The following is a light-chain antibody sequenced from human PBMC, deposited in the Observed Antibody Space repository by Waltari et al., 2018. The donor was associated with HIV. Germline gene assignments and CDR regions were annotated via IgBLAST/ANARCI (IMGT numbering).Light chain of an antibody. CDR1: QSVSTF. Sequence: DIQMTQSPSSLSASVGDRVTIPCRASQSVSTFLNWYHQKPGKAPKILIYTASSLQSGVPSRFSCIGSGTDFTINISSLHPEDFATYYCQKSYNNPRTVGQGTKVEI. V-gene: IGKV1-39*01. CDR2: TAS. J-gene: IGKJ1*01. CDR3: QKSYNNPRT.